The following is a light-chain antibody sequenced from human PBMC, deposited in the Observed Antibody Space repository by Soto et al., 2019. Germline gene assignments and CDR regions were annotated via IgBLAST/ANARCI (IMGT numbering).Light chain of an antibody. CDR1: QSVSSN. CDR3: HQYNNWPPWT. Sequence: EIVMTPSPGTLSVSPKKVAPRSSRTSQSVSSNFAWYQQKPGQAPRLLIYGASTRATGIPARFSGSGSGTEFTLTIRRLQSEDFAVYSCHQYNNWPPWTFGQGTKVDIK. J-gene: IGKJ1*01. V-gene: IGKV3-15*01. CDR2: GAS.